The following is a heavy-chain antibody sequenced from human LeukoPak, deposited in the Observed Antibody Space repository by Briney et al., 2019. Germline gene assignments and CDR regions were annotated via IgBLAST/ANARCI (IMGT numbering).Heavy chain of an antibody. V-gene: IGHV4-39*07. Sequence: SETLSLTCTVSGDSVNSNTYYWGWIRQPPGKGLEWIGSIYYSGSTYYNPSLKSRVTISVDTSKNQFSLKLSSVTAADTAVYYCARARPRITIFGVVIDFGWFDPWGQGTLVTVSS. D-gene: IGHD3-3*01. CDR2: IYYSGST. J-gene: IGHJ5*02. CDR1: GDSVNSNTYY. CDR3: ARARPRITIFGVVIDFGWFDP.